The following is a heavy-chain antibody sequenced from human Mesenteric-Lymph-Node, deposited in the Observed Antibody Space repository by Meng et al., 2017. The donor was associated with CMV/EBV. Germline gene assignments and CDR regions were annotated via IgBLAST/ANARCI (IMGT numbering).Heavy chain of an antibody. CDR2: TSYSGST. J-gene: IGHJ3*02. D-gene: IGHD1-26*01. Sequence: SETLSLTCAVYGGSFSGYYWSWIRQPPGKGLEWIGYTSYSGSTNYIASLKSRVTISVDTSKNQVSLQLNSVTPADTAVYYCARDYSGNYGDAFDIWGPGTMVTVSS. CDR1: GGSFSGYY. V-gene: IGHV4-59*01. CDR3: ARDYSGNYGDAFDI.